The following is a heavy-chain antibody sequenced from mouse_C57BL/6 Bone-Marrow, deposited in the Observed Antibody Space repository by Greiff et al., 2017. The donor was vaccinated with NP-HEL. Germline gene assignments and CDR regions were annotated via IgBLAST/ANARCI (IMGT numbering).Heavy chain of an antibody. CDR1: GYTFTSYG. D-gene: IGHD2-12*01. Sequence: VQRVESGAELARPGASVKLSCKASGYTFTSYGISWVKQRTGQGLEWIGEIYPRSGNTYYNEKFKGKATLTADKSSSTAYMELRSLTSEDSAVYFCAREDYIQAMDYWGQGTSVTVSS. CDR3: AREDYIQAMDY. V-gene: IGHV1-81*01. J-gene: IGHJ4*01. CDR2: IYPRSGNT.